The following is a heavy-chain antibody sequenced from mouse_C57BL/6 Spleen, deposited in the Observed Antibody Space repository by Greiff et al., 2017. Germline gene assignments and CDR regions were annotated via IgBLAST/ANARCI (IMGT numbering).Heavy chain of an antibody. CDR1: GYTFTSYW. D-gene: IGHD4-1*02. V-gene: IGHV1-64*01. CDR3: LNWDGWFAY. CDR2: IHPNSGST. Sequence: QVQLQQPGAELVKPGASVKLSCKASGYTFTSYWMHWVKQRPGHGLEWIGMIHPNSGSTNYNEKFKSKATLTVDNSSSTAYMQLSSLTSEDSAVYYCLNWDGWFAYWGQGTLVTVSA. J-gene: IGHJ3*01.